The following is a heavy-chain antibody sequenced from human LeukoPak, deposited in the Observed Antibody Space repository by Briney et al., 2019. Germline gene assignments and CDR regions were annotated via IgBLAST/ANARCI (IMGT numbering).Heavy chain of an antibody. Sequence: SETLSLTCAVYGGSFSGYYWSWIRQPPGKGLEWIGEINHSGSTNYNPSLKSRVTISVDTSKNQFSLKLSSVTAADTAVYYCARDPGYYDSSGYLAPYYYYYGMDVWGQGTTVTVSS. CDR2: INHSGST. D-gene: IGHD3-22*01. CDR3: ARDPGYYDSSGYLAPYYYYYGMDV. CDR1: GGSFSGYY. J-gene: IGHJ6*02. V-gene: IGHV4-34*01.